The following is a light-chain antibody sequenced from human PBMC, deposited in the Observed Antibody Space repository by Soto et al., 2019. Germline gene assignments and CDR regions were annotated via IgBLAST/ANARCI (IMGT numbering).Light chain of an antibody. V-gene: IGLV2-14*03. Sequence: QSALTQPASVSGSPGQSITISCTGTSNDVGGHDYVSWYQQHPGKAPKLVIYDVLSRPSGVSDRFSGSKSGHTASLTISGPRPEDEADYYCASYTSSSPLVFGTGTKLTVL. CDR1: SNDVGGHDY. CDR2: DVL. CDR3: ASYTSSSPLV. J-gene: IGLJ1*01.